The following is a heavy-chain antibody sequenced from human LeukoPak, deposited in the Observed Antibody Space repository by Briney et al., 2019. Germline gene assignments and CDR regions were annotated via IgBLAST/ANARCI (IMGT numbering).Heavy chain of an antibody. J-gene: IGHJ4*02. CDR1: GGPFSDYY. CDR2: IDHSGST. Sequence: SETLSLTCAVYGGPFSDYYWTWIRQTPGKGLEWIGEIDHSGSTNYNPSLKSRVTILVDTSKNQFSLELTSMTAADAAVYYCARGGRSYRSSWYPYWGQGNLVIVSS. D-gene: IGHD6-13*01. V-gene: IGHV4-34*01. CDR3: ARGGRSYRSSWYPY.